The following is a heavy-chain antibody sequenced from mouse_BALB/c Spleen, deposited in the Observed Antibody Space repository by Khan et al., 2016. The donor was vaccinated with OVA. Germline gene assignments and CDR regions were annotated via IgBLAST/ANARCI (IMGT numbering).Heavy chain of an antibody. Sequence: EVKLLESGPSLVKPSQTLSLTCSVTGDSITSGYWNWIRKFPGNKLEYMGYISYSGSTYYNPSLKSRISITRDTSKNQYYLQLNSVTTEDTATYYYARYAGNYLYYFDYWGQGTTLTVSS. CDR1: GDSITSGY. CDR2: ISYSGST. CDR3: ARYAGNYLYYFDY. J-gene: IGHJ2*01. D-gene: IGHD2-1*01. V-gene: IGHV3-8*02.